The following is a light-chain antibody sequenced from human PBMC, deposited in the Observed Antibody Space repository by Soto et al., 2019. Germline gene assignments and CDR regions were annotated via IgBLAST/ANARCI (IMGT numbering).Light chain of an antibody. Sequence: DIQMTQSPSSVSASVGDRVTITCRASHDISSWLAWYQQRPGKAPKLLIYAASSLQSGVPSRFSGSGSGTEFTLTISSLQPDDFATYYCQQYNSYSPTFGQGTKVEIK. CDR2: AAS. V-gene: IGKV1D-16*01. CDR3: QQYNSYSPT. J-gene: IGKJ1*01. CDR1: HDISSW.